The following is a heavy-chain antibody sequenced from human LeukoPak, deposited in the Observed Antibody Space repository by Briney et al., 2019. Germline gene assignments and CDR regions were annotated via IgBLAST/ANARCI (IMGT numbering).Heavy chain of an antibody. CDR3: ARGEAYCGGDCPPLDY. CDR1: GYTFTSYG. V-gene: IGHV1-18*01. J-gene: IGHJ4*02. D-gene: IGHD2-21*02. CDR2: ISAYNGNT. Sequence: ASVKVSCKASGYTFTSYGISWVRQAPGQGLEWMGCISAYNGNTNYAQKLQGRVTMTTDTSTSTAYMELRSLRSDDTAVYYCARGEAYCGGDCPPLDYWGQGTLVTVSS.